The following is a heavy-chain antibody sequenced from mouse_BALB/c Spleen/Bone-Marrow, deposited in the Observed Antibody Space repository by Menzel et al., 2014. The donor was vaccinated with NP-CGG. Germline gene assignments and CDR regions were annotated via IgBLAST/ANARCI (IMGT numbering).Heavy chain of an antibody. D-gene: IGHD1-1*01. CDR2: IDPANGNT. Sequence: EVQLVESGAELVKPGASVKLSCTASGFNIKDTYIHWVKQRPEQGLEWIGRIDPANGNTKYDPKFQGKATITADTSSNTAYLQLSSLTSEDTAVYYCAFYYYGSSPFAYWGQGTLVTVSA. J-gene: IGHJ3*01. CDR3: AFYYYGSSPFAY. CDR1: GFNIKDTY. V-gene: IGHV14-3*02.